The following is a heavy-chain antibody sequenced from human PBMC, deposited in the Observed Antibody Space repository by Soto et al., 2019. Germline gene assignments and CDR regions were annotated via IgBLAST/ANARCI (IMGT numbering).Heavy chain of an antibody. V-gene: IGHV3-23*01. J-gene: IGHJ4*02. CDR3: AKLYCSSTSCPFDC. CDR1: GFTFSSYA. CDR2: ISGSGGST. D-gene: IGHD2-2*01. Sequence: SLRLACAASGFTFSSYAMSWVRQAPGKGLEWVSAISGSGGSTYYADSVKGRFTISRDNSKNTLYLQMNSLRAEDTAVYYCAKLYCSSTSCPFDCWGQGTLVTVSS.